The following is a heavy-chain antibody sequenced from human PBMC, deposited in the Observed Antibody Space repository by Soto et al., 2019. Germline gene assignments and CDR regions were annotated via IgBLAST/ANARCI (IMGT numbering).Heavy chain of an antibody. CDR1: GGTFSSYT. D-gene: IGHD2-15*01. CDR2: IIPILGIA. V-gene: IGHV1-69*02. J-gene: IGHJ6*02. Sequence: QVQLVQSGAEAKKPGSSVKVSCKASGGTFSSYTISWVRQAPGQGLEWMGRIIPILGIANYAQKFQGRVTITADKSTSTAYMELSSLRSEDTDVYYCARVDRDIVVVSPDYYGMDVWGQGTTVTVS. CDR3: ARVDRDIVVVSPDYYGMDV.